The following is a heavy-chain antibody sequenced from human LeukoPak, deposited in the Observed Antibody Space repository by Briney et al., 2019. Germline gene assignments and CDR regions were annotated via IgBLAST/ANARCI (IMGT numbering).Heavy chain of an antibody. J-gene: IGHJ2*01. D-gene: IGHD1-26*01. CDR3: ARGQGGSYYPFYWYFDL. V-gene: IGHV4-61*02. Sequence: SQTLSLTCTVSGGSISTGSYYWSWIRRPAGKGLEWIGRIYTSGSTNYNPSLKSRVTISVDTSKNQFSLKLSSVTAVDTAVYYCARGQGGSYYPFYWYFDLWGRGTLVTGSS. CDR2: IYTSGST. CDR1: GGSISTGSYY.